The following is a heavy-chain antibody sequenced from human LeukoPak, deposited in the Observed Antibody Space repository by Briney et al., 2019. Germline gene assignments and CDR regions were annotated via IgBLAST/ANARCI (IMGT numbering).Heavy chain of an antibody. V-gene: IGHV3-72*01. J-gene: IGHJ6*02. Sequence: GGSLRLSCVASGYTFSDHYMDWIRQAPGKGLEWIGRIRNKANSYITEYAASVKGRFTVSREDSDVSLYLQMNSLKTEDTAVYYCGRAAYAHGLVVGRQGTTVSVP. CDR3: GRAAYAHGLVV. CDR1: GYTFSDHY. CDR2: IRNKANSYIT. D-gene: IGHD4-17*01.